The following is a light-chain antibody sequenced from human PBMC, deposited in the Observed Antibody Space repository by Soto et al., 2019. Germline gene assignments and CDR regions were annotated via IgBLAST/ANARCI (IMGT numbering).Light chain of an antibody. CDR2: AAS. V-gene: IGKV1-33*01. CDR1: QSISSN. J-gene: IGKJ4*01. CDR3: QQYDNLPLT. Sequence: DIQMTQSPSSLSASVGDRVTITCRASQSISSNLNWYQQKPGKAPKLLIYAASKLETGVPSRFSGSGSGTDFSFSISSLQPEDFATYYCQQYDNLPLTFGGGTKVDIK.